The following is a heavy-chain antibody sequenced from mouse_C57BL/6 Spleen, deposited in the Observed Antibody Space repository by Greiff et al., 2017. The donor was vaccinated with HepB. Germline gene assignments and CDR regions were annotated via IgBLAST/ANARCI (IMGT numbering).Heavy chain of an antibody. CDR1: GYTFTSYW. D-gene: IGHD1-1*01. V-gene: IGHV1-50*01. CDR3: ACITTVVDY. CDR2: IDPSDSYT. J-gene: IGHJ2*01. Sequence: QVQLKQPGAELVKPGASVKLSCKASGYTFTSYWMQWVKQRPGQGLEWIGEIDPSDSYTNYNQKFKGKATLTVDTSSSTAYMQLSSLTSEDSAVYYCACITTVVDYWGQGTTLTVSS.